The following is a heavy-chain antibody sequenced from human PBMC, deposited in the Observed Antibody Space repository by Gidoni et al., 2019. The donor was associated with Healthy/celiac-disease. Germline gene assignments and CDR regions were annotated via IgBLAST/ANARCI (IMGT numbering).Heavy chain of an antibody. CDR1: GFTFSSYA. CDR2: ISGSGGST. CDR3: AKDPGVTRRGYYYYMDV. J-gene: IGHJ6*03. D-gene: IGHD5-18*01. V-gene: IGHV3-23*01. Sequence: VYGGGSLRLSCAASGFTFSSYAMSWVRQAPGKGLECVSAISGSGGSTYYADSVKGRFTISRDISKNTLYLQMNSLRAEDTAVYYCAKDPGVTRRGYYYYMDVWGKGTTVTVSS.